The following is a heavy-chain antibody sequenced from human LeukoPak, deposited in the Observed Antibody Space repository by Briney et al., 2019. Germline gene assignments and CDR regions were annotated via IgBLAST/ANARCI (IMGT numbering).Heavy chain of an antibody. J-gene: IGHJ4*02. CDR3: AKPVVPAARLFDF. D-gene: IGHD2-2*01. CDR1: GLTFSSYG. Sequence: GGTLRPSCAASGLTFSSYGKSWVRQAPGKGLEWVSGITASGSSTYYADSVKGRFTISRDNSKNTLYLQMNSLRVEDAAAYYCAKPVVPAARLFDFWGRGTLVTVSS. V-gene: IGHV3-23*01. CDR2: ITASGSST.